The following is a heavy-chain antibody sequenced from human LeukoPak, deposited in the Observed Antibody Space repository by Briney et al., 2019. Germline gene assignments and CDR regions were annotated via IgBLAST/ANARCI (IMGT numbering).Heavy chain of an antibody. Sequence: ASVKVSCKTSGYTFSDYYIHWVRQAPGQGLEWMGWINPKNSGTKYAQKFQGWITMTTDTSTSTAYMELTSLRSNDTAVYYCARVTVTTLFDHWGPGILVTVSS. V-gene: IGHV1-2*04. CDR3: ARVTVTTLFDH. CDR2: INPKNSGT. D-gene: IGHD4-17*01. J-gene: IGHJ4*02. CDR1: GYTFSDYY.